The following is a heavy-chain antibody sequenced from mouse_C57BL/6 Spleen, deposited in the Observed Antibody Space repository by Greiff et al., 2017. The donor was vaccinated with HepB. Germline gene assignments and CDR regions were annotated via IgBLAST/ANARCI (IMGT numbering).Heavy chain of an antibody. J-gene: IGHJ1*03. D-gene: IGHD2-4*01. CDR3: VSRSYDYDWYFAV. Sequence: QVQLQQSGAELVKPGASVKLSCKASGYTFTSYWMHWVKQRPGQGLEWIGMIHPNSGSTNYNEKFKSKATLTVDKSSSTAYMQLSSLTSEDSAVYYCVSRSYDYDWYFAVWGTGTTVTVSS. V-gene: IGHV1-64*01. CDR1: GYTFTSYW. CDR2: IHPNSGST.